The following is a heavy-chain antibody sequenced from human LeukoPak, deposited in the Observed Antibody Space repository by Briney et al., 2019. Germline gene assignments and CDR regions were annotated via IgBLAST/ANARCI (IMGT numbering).Heavy chain of an antibody. V-gene: IGHV4-30-4*08. J-gene: IGHJ4*02. CDR1: GASISNVDFY. CDR2: IYNSGST. CDR3: AAEEIVIVPTATNSYFDT. Sequence: PSETLSLTCTVSGASISNVDFYWTWIRQAPGKGLEWIGYIYNSGSTHFNPSLKSRVTMSDDTSKNQFSLRLSSVTAADTAVCYCAAEEIVIVPTATNSYFDTWGQGILVTVSS. D-gene: IGHD2-2*01.